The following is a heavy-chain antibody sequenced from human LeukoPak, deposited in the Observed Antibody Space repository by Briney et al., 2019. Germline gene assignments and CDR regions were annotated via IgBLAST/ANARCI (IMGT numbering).Heavy chain of an antibody. J-gene: IGHJ6*02. CDR1: GFTFSSYW. V-gene: IGHV3-74*01. Sequence: PGGSLRLSCAASGFTFSSYWMHWVRQAPGKGLVWVSRINSDGSSTSYADSVKGRFTISRDNAKNTLYLQMNSLRAEDTAVYYCARGHYYGSGSYTYYYYGMDVWGQGTTVTVSS. CDR2: INSDGSST. D-gene: IGHD3-10*01. CDR3: ARGHYYGSGSYTYYYYGMDV.